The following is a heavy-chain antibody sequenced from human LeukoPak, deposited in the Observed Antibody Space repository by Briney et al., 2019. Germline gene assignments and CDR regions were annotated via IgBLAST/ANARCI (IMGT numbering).Heavy chain of an antibody. J-gene: IGHJ6*03. D-gene: IGHD4-17*01. Sequence: GASVKVSCKASGGTFSSYAISWVRQAPGQGLEWMGGIIPIFGTANYAQKFQGRVTITADESTSTAYMELSSLRSEDTAVYYCARVRTGNYGDYVFAPPYYYMDVWGKGTTVTISS. CDR3: ARVRTGNYGDYVFAPPYYYMDV. CDR2: IIPIFGTA. V-gene: IGHV1-69*13. CDR1: GGTFSSYA.